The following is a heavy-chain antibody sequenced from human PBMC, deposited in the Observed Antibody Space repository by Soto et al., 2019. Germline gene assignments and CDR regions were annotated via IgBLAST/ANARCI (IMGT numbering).Heavy chain of an antibody. CDR1: GYTFTSYD. Sequence: ASVKVSCKASGYTFTSYDINWVRQATGQGLEWMGWMNPNSGNTGYAQKFQGRVTMTRNTSISTAYMKLSSMRSEDTAVYYCARAVKHCSSTSCYYFDYWGQGTLVTVSS. CDR3: ARAVKHCSSTSCYYFDY. V-gene: IGHV1-8*01. CDR2: MNPNSGNT. J-gene: IGHJ4*02. D-gene: IGHD2-2*01.